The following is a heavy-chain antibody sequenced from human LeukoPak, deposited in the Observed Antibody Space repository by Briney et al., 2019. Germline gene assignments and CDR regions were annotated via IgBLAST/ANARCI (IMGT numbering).Heavy chain of an antibody. CDR2: INHSGST. V-gene: IGHV4-39*01. CDR1: GASISNSFYY. CDR3: ARHSSGYSSSWYYFDY. J-gene: IGHJ4*02. Sequence: KTSETLSLTCTVSGASISNSFYYWSWIRQPPGKGLEWIGEINHSGSTNYNPSLKSRVTISVDTSKNQFSLKLSSVTAADTAVYYCARHSSGYSSSWYYFDYWGQGTLVTVSS. D-gene: IGHD6-13*01.